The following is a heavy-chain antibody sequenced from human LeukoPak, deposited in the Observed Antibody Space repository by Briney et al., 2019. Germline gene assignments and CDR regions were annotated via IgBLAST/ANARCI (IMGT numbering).Heavy chain of an antibody. V-gene: IGHV4-59*01. CDR3: ARRKWELLIWDY. J-gene: IGHJ4*02. CDR2: IYYSGST. CDR1: GGSISSYY. Sequence: SETLSLTCTVSGGSISSYYWSWIRQPPGKGLEWIGYIYYSGSTNYNPSLKSRVTISVDTSKNQFSLKLSSVTAADTAVYYCARRKWELLIWDYWGQGTLVTVSS. D-gene: IGHD1-26*01.